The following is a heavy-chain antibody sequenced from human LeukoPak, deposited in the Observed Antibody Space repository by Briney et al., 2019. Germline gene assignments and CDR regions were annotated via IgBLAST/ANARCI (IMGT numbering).Heavy chain of an antibody. CDR1: GYTLTELS. CDR3: ATSPLRFLEWLGYYYYMDV. CDR2: FDPEDGET. D-gene: IGHD3-3*01. V-gene: IGHV1-24*01. Sequence: ASVKVSCKVSGYTLTELSMHWVRQAPGKGLEWMGGFDPEDGETIYAQKFQGRVTMTEDTSTDTAYMELSSLRSEDTAVYYCATSPLRFLEWLGYYYYMDVWGKGTTVTVSS. J-gene: IGHJ6*03.